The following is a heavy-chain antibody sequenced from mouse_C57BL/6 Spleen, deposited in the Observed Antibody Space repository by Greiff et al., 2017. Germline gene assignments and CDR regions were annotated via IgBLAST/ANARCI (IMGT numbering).Heavy chain of an antibody. D-gene: IGHD2-4*01. CDR1: GYAFSSYW. CDR2: IYPGDGDT. Sequence: VQLVESGAELVKPGASVKISCKASGYAFSSYWMNWVKQRPGKGLEWIGQIYPGDGDTNYNGKFKGKATLTADKSSSTAYMQLSSLTSEDSAVYVCARSGDYPWYFDVWGTGTTVTVSS. CDR3: ARSGDYPWYFDV. J-gene: IGHJ1*03. V-gene: IGHV1-80*01.